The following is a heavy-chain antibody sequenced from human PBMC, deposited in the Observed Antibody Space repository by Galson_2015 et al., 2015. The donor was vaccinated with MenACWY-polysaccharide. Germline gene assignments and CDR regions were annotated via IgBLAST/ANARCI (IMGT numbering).Heavy chain of an antibody. V-gene: IGHV4-34*01. CDR2: IYHSGST. D-gene: IGHD2-2*01. J-gene: IGHJ4*02. CDR3: ARDPAAIAIPFDY. CDR1: GGSFSGYY. Sequence: SETLSLTCAVYGGSFSGYYWSWIRQPPGKGLEWIEEIYHSGSTNYNPSLKSRVTISVDKSKNQFSLKLSSVTAADTAVYYCARDPAAIAIPFDYWGQGTLVTVSS.